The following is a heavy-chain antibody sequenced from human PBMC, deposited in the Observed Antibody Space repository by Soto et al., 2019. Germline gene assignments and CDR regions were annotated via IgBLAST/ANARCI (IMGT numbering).Heavy chain of an antibody. J-gene: IGHJ6*02. CDR1: GFTVSSNY. CDR2: IYSGGST. V-gene: IGHV3-53*01. CDR3: ARRRAHYYYYYGMDV. Sequence: VQLVESGGGLIQPGGSLRLSCAASGFTVSSNYMSWVRQAPGKGLEWVSVIYSGGSTYYADSVKGRFTISRDNSKNTLYLQMNSLRAEDTAVYYCARRRAHYYYYYGMDVWGQGTTVTVSS.